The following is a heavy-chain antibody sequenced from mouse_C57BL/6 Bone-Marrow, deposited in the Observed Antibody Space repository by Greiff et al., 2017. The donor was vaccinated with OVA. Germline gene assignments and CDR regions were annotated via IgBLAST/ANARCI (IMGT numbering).Heavy chain of an antibody. CDR1: GYTFTSYW. Sequence: QVQLKQPGAELVRPGSSVKLSCKASGYTFTSYWMDWVKQRPGQGLEWIGNIYPSDSETHYNQKFKDKATLTVDKSSSTAYMQLSSLTSEDSAVYYCARSGNWNWYFDVWGTGTTVTVSS. CDR2: IYPSDSET. D-gene: IGHD4-1*02. CDR3: ARSGNWNWYFDV. V-gene: IGHV1-61*01. J-gene: IGHJ1*03.